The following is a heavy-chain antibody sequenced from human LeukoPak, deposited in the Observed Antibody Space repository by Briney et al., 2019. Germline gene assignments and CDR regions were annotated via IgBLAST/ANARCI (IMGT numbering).Heavy chain of an antibody. J-gene: IGHJ3*02. Sequence: SVKVSCKAPGGTFSSYAISWVRQAPGQGLEWMGRIIPILGIANYAQKFQGRVTITADKSTSTAYMELSRLRSDDTAVYYCASDPVSVSGAFDIWGQGTMVTVSS. D-gene: IGHD3-3*01. CDR3: ASDPVSVSGAFDI. CDR2: IIPILGIA. V-gene: IGHV1-69*04. CDR1: GGTFSSYA.